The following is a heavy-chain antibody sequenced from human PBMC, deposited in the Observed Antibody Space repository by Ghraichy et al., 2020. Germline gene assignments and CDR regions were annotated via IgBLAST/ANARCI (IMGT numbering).Heavy chain of an antibody. CDR3: ARHGAYYDFWSPTMNYYYMDV. V-gene: IGHV3-7*01. D-gene: IGHD3-3*01. Sequence: GGSLRLSCAASGFTFSSYWMSWVRQAPGKGLEWVANIKQDGSEKYYVDSVKGRFTISRDNAKNSLYLQMNSLRAEDTAVYYCARHGAYYDFWSPTMNYYYMDVWGKGTTVTVSS. CDR1: GFTFSSYW. CDR2: IKQDGSEK. J-gene: IGHJ6*03.